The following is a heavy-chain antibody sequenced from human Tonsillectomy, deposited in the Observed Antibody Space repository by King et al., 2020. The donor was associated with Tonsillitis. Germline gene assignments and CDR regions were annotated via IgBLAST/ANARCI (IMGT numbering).Heavy chain of an antibody. CDR2: ISGYNGNT. CDR1: GYTFSIYG. D-gene: IGHD6-13*01. Sequence: QLVQSGAEVKKPGASVKVSCKASGYTFSIYGITWVRQAPGQGLEWMEWISGYNGNTNYAQKFQGRVTMTTDTSTTTAYMELRSLRSDDTAVYYCARVSIAAAGTRARSNWFDPWGQGTLVTVSS. CDR3: ARVSIAAAGTRARSNWFDP. J-gene: IGHJ5*02. V-gene: IGHV1-18*01.